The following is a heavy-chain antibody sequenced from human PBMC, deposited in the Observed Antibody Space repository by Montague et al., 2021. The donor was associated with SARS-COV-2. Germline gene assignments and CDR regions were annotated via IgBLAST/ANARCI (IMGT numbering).Heavy chain of an antibody. V-gene: IGHV3-30-3*01. D-gene: IGHD1-26*01. CDR1: GFTLSRYA. CDR3: ARGRGTYSLDY. Sequence: SLRLSCAASGFTLSRYAMHWVRQAPGKGLEWVAVISYDGSNKHNADSVKGRFTISRDKSKNTLYVQMNSLRAEGTAVYYCARGRGTYSLDYWGQGTLVTVSS. CDR2: ISYDGSNK. J-gene: IGHJ4*02.